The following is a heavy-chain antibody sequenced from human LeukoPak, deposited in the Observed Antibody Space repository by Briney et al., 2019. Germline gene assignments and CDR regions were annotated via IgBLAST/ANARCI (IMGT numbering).Heavy chain of an antibody. CDR1: GDSVSTSGVA. CDR3: ARGRASAFDV. J-gene: IGHJ3*01. V-gene: IGHV6-1*01. Sequence: SQTLSLTCAISGDSVSTSGVAGNWVRQSPSRGLEWLGRTYYTSKWNTDYAVSVKSRIVVNPDTSKNQFSLHLNSVTSEDTAVYYCARGRASAFDVWGQGTMVTVSS. CDR2: TYYTSKWNT. D-gene: IGHD6-25*01.